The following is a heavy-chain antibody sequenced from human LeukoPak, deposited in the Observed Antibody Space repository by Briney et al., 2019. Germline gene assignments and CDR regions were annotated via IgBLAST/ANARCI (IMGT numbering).Heavy chain of an antibody. CDR1: GYSISSGYY. Sequence: PSETLSLTCAVSGYSISSGYYWGWIRQPPGKGLEWIGSIYYSGSTYYNPSLKSRVTISVDTSKNQFSLKLSSVTAADTAVYYCARAVPNYDFWSGYPDYFDYWGQGTLVTVSS. J-gene: IGHJ4*02. V-gene: IGHV4-38-2*01. CDR2: IYYSGST. D-gene: IGHD3-3*01. CDR3: ARAVPNYDFWSGYPDYFDY.